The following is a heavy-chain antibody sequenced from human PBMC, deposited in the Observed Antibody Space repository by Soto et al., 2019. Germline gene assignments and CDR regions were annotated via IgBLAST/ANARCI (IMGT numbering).Heavy chain of an antibody. D-gene: IGHD3-16*01. CDR2: INPCGGST. Sequence: ASVKVSCKASGYTFTSYGISWVRQAPGQGLEWMGRINPCGGSTNYAQKFQGRVTMTRDTSTSTVYMELSSLRSEDTAVYYCARAMGGGDYYYYGMDVWAQGTTVTVSS. V-gene: IGHV1-46*01. CDR3: ARAMGGGDYYYYGMDV. J-gene: IGHJ6*02. CDR1: GYTFTSYG.